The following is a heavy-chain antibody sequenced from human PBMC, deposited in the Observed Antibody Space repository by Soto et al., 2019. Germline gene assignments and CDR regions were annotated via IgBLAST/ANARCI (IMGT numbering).Heavy chain of an antibody. CDR1: GYSFTSFW. CDR3: AKTASTSSSFDY. Sequence: GESLKISCKGSGYSFTSFWIVWVRQMPGKGLEWMGIIYPGNSDTRYSPSFQGQVTMSADKSTSAAYLQWSSLKASDTAMYYWAKTASTSSSFDYWGQGTLVTVS. J-gene: IGHJ4*02. D-gene: IGHD6-6*01. CDR2: IYPGNSDT. V-gene: IGHV5-51*01.